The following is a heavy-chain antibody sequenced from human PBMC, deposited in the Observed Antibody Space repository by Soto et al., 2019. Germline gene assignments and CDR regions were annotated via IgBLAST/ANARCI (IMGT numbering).Heavy chain of an antibody. CDR3: ASYDRASGWYVAMYF. CDR1: GFTFSSYA. Sequence: GGSLRLSCAASGFTFSSYAMSWVRQAPGKGLEWVSAISGSGGSTYYADSVKGRFTISRDNSKNTLYLQMNSLRAEDTAVYYCASYDRASGWYVAMYFWGQGSSVTVSS. D-gene: IGHD6-19*01. V-gene: IGHV3-23*01. CDR2: ISGSGGST. J-gene: IGHJ6*01.